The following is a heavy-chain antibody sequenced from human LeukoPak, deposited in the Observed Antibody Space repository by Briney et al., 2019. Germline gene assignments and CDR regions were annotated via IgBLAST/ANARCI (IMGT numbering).Heavy chain of an antibody. CDR1: GGSISSSSYY. CDR2: IYYSGST. CDR3: ARTLYGDYPLGDAFDI. V-gene: IGHV4-39*07. Sequence: SETLSLTCTVSGGSISSSSYYWGWIRQPPGKGLEWIGSIYYSGSTNYNPSLKSRVTISVDTSKNQFSLKLSSVTAADTAVYYCARTLYGDYPLGDAFDIWGQGTMVTVSS. J-gene: IGHJ3*02. D-gene: IGHD4-17*01.